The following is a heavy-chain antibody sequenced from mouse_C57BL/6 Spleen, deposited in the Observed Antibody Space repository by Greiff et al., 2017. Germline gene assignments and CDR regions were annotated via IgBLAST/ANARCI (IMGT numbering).Heavy chain of an antibody. J-gene: IGHJ2*01. V-gene: IGHV8-8*01. CDR1: GFSLSTFGMG. D-gene: IGHD1-1*01. CDR3: ARIEGITTVREGYYFDY. Sequence: QVTLKVSGPGILQPSQTLSLTCSFSGFSLSTFGMGVGWIRQPSGKGLEWLAHIWWDDDKYYNPALKSRLTISKDTSKNQVFLKIANVDTADTATYYCARIEGITTVREGYYFDYWSQGTTLTVSS. CDR2: IWWDDDK.